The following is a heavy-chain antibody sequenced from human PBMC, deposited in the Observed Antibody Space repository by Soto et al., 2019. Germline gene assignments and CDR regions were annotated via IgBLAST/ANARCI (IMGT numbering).Heavy chain of an antibody. D-gene: IGHD3-10*01. Sequence: WGSLGLSCAASGVSFSSYDMHWFRQATGKGLEWVSAIGTAGDTYYPGSVKGRFTISRENAKNSLYLQMNSLRAGDTAVYYCARGIHRSGVKVWGHGTMVPV. J-gene: IGHJ3*01. CDR3: ARGIHRSGVKV. CDR2: IGTAGDT. CDR1: GVSFSSYD. V-gene: IGHV3-13*04.